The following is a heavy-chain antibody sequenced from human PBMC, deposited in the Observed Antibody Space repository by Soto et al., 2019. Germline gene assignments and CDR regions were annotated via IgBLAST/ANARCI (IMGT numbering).Heavy chain of an antibody. Sequence: QVQLQESGPGLVKPSETLSLTCSVSGGSITSHYCSWFRQPPGKGLEWIGYIHHSGSTSYSPSLKSLVTMSVHTSKNQFSLKVNSLTAAATALYYCARQGFGQLHGLVDVWGPGTTVTVSS. D-gene: IGHD3-10*01. V-gene: IGHV4-59*08. J-gene: IGHJ6*02. CDR2: IHHSGST. CDR3: ARQGFGQLHGLVDV. CDR1: GGSITSHY.